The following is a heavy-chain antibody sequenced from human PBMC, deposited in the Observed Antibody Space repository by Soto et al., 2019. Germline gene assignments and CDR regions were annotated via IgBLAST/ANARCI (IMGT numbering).Heavy chain of an antibody. V-gene: IGHV3-23*01. Sequence: GGSLRLSWAASGFTFSSYVMNWVRQAPGKGLEWVSGISGSGGNTYYADSVKGRFTISRDNSKNTLYLQLNSLRADDTALYYSVTVPYTSSNYLYFGYWGHRTLVSVSS. CDR1: GFTFSSYV. CDR3: VTVPYTSSNYLYFGY. D-gene: IGHD6-6*01. CDR2: ISGSGGNT. J-gene: IGHJ4*01.